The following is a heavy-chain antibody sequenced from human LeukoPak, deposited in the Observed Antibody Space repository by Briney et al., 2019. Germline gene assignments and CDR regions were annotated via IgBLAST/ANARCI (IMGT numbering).Heavy chain of an antibody. CDR2: IYYSGST. Sequence: SETLSLTCTVSGGSISSGDYYWSWIRQPPGKGLEWIGYIYYSGSTYYNPSLKSRVTISVDTSKNQFSLNLSSLTAADTAVYYCARLEIGYYCMDVWGKGTTVTVSS. V-gene: IGHV4-30-4*08. D-gene: IGHD1-1*01. CDR3: ARLEIGYYCMDV. CDR1: GGSISSGDYY. J-gene: IGHJ6*03.